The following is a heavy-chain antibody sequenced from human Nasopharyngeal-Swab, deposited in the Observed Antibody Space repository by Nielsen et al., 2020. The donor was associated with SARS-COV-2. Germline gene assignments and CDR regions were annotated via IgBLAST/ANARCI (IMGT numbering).Heavy chain of an antibody. V-gene: IGHV3-23*01. CDR3: AKDRDSGDDSDDYYHYYGMDV. CDR2: ISGSDYTT. D-gene: IGHD5-12*01. J-gene: IGHJ6*02. CDR1: GCTFRSYA. Sequence: GESLKISCAASGCTFRSYAISWVRQAPGKGLEWVSVISGSDYTTYYADSVKGRFTISRDNSKNTVNLQMNSLRVEDTAIYYCAKDRDSGDDSDDYYHYYGMDVWGQGTTVTVFS.